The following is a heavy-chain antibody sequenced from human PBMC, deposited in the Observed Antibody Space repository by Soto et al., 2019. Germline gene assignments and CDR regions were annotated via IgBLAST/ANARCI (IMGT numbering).Heavy chain of an antibody. V-gene: IGHV1-69*13. CDR1: GGTFSSYA. Sequence: SVKVSCKVSGGTFSSYAISWVRQAPGQGLEWMGGIIPIFGTANYAQKFQGRVTITADESTSTAYMELSSLRSEDTAVYYCARDPVRLTGEYYYGMDVWGQGTTVTVSS. D-gene: IGHD1-20*01. CDR2: IIPIFGTA. CDR3: ARDPVRLTGEYYYGMDV. J-gene: IGHJ6*02.